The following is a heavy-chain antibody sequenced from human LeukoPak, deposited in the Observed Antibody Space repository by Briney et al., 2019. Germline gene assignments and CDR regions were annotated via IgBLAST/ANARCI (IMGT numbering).Heavy chain of an antibody. V-gene: IGHV3-30*03. CDR1: GFTFSSYG. CDR3: TRGGRSFGGMDV. J-gene: IGHJ6*02. CDR2: ISYDGSDK. Sequence: GGSLRLSCEASGFTFSSYGMHWVRQAPGGGLEWVAVISYDGSDKKYGDSAKGRSTISRDNSKNTLYLQMNSLRAEDTAVYYCTRGGRSFGGMDVWGQGTTVTVSS. D-gene: IGHD2-15*01.